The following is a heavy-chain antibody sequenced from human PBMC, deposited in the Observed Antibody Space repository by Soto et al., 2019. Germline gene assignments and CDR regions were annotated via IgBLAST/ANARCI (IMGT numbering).Heavy chain of an antibody. V-gene: IGHV1-3*01. CDR2: INAGNGNT. CDR3: AREVITFGGVIVRIDY. D-gene: IGHD3-16*02. Sequence: ASVKVSCKASGYTFTSYAMHWVRQAPGQRLEWMGWINAGNGNTKYSQKFQGRVTITRDTSASTAYMELSSLRSEDTAVYYCAREVITFGGVIVRIDYWGQGTQVTVSS. J-gene: IGHJ4*02. CDR1: GYTFTSYA.